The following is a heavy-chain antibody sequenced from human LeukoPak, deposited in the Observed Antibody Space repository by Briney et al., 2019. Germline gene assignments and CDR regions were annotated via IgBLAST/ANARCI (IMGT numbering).Heavy chain of an antibody. Sequence: GGSLRLSCAASGFTFSSYSMNWVRQAPGKGLEWVSYISSSSSTIYYADSVKGRFTISRDNAKNSLYLQMNSLRAEDTAVYYCARDLTDYDILTGYFDYWGQGTLVTVSS. CDR2: ISSSSSTI. V-gene: IGHV3-48*04. CDR3: ARDLTDYDILTGYFDY. CDR1: GFTFSSYS. D-gene: IGHD3-9*01. J-gene: IGHJ4*02.